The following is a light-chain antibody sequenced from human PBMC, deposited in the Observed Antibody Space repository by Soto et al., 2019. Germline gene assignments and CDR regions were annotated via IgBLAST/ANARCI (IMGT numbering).Light chain of an antibody. CDR1: QSISTY. Sequence: DIQMTQSPSSLSASVGDRVTITCRASQSISTYFNWYQQKPGKAPKLLIYAASSLQSGVPSRFSGSGSGTDFTLTISSLQPEDFATYYCQQSYNTPRSFGQGTEVEIK. CDR2: AAS. J-gene: IGKJ1*01. V-gene: IGKV1-39*01. CDR3: QQSYNTPRS.